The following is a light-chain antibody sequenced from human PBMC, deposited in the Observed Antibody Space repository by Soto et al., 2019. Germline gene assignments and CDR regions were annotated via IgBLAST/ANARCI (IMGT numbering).Light chain of an antibody. Sequence: QSALTQPASLSGSPGQSITISCTGTISDVGGYNSVSWYRQDPGKAPKLMIYDVTNRPSGVSNRFSGSKSGNTASLTISGLQAEDEADYYCSSFTSSITYVFRTGTKVTVL. CDR2: DVT. CDR1: ISDVGGYNS. V-gene: IGLV2-14*01. J-gene: IGLJ1*01. CDR3: SSFTSSITYV.